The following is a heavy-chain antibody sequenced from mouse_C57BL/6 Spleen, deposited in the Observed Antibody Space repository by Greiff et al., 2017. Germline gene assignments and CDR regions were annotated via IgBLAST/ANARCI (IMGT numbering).Heavy chain of an antibody. CDR1: GYTFTSYW. V-gene: IGHV1-72*01. D-gene: IGHD2-2*01. Sequence: VQLQQPGAELVKPGASVKLSCKASGYTFTSYWMHWVKQRPGRGLEWIGRIDPNSGGTKYNEKFKSKATLTVDKPSSTAYMQLSSLTSEDSAVYYCAKEEGPGLSTMVTTNFDYWGQGTTLTVSS. J-gene: IGHJ2*01. CDR3: AKEEGPGLSTMVTTNFDY. CDR2: IDPNSGGT.